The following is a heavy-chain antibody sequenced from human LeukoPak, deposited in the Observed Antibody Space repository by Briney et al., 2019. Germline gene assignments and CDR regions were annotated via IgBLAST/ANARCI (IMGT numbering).Heavy chain of an antibody. CDR2: VSGSAYSK. J-gene: IGHJ3*02. Sequence: GGSLRLSCAASGSTFNSYSMGWVRQAPGQGLEWVSAVSGSAYSKYYADSVKGRFTISRDNSKNTLYLQMNSLRAEGTAVYFCAKWMVRNDFWSGAFDIWGQGTMVTVSS. V-gene: IGHV3-23*01. CDR1: GSTFNSYS. D-gene: IGHD3-3*01. CDR3: AKWMVRNDFWSGAFDI.